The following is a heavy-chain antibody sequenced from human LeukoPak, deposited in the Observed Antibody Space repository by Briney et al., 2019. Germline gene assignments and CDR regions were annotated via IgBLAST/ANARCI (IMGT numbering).Heavy chain of an antibody. J-gene: IGHJ4*02. CDR3: AREEAAGSGSYYNFFDY. CDR2: ISYEGSNE. Sequence: GGSLRLSCAASGFTSSTYTMHWVRQAPGKGLEWVASISYEGSNENYADSVKGRFTTSRDNSKNTLYLQMYSLRPEDTAVYYCAREEAAGSGSYYNFFDYWGQGTVVTVSS. D-gene: IGHD3-10*01. V-gene: IGHV3-30-3*01. CDR1: GFTSSTYT.